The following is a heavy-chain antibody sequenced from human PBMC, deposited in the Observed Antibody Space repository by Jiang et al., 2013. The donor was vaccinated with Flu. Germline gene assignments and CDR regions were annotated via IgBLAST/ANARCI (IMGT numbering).Heavy chain of an antibody. CDR2: IYYSGST. CDR3: ARHPYHPAMARFDY. D-gene: IGHD5-18*01. J-gene: IGHJ4*02. V-gene: IGHV4-59*08. Sequence: LLKPSETLSLTCTVSGGSISSYYWSWIRQPPGKGLEWIGYIYYSGSTNYNPSLKSRVTISVDTSKNQFSLKLSSVTAADTAVYYCARHPYHPAMARFDYWGQGTLVTVSS. CDR1: GGSISSYY.